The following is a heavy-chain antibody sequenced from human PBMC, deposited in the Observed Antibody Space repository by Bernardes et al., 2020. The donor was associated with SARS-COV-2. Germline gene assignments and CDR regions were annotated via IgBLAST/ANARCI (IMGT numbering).Heavy chain of an antibody. V-gene: IGHV3-7*01. CDR1: GFSFNNYG. CDR3: ARIGFSSSGWDY. D-gene: IGHD6-19*01. Sequence: GGSLRLSCAASGFSFNNYGMHWVRQAPGKGLDWVANIKQDGSEKDYVDSLKGRFTISRDNAKNSLYLQMNSLRAEDTAVYYCARIGFSSSGWDYWGQGTLVTVSS. CDR2: IKQDGSEK. J-gene: IGHJ4*02.